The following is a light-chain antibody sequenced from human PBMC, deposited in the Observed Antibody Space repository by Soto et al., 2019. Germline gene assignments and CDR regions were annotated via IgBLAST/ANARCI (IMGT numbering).Light chain of an antibody. CDR2: KAS. CDR1: QSISSW. J-gene: IGKJ1*01. CDR3: QQYNSYSP. V-gene: IGKV1-5*03. Sequence: DIQMNQSPSTLSASVGDRVTITCRASQSISSWLAWYQQKPGKAPKLLIYKASSLESGVPSRFSGSGSGTEFTLTISSLQPDDFATYYCQQYNSYSPFGQGTKVDIK.